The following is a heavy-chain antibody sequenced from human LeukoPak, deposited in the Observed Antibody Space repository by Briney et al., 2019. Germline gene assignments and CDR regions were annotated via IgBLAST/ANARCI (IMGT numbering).Heavy chain of an antibody. J-gene: IGHJ4*02. CDR1: GVSASTSL. Sequence: SETLSLTCTVSGVSASTSLWNWIRQRPGKGLEWIGCLSYTGKTDYNPSLKSRVSISLGSSNNHFSLKLTSVTAADTAVYYCSEGYFEPFDHWGQGILVTVSS. CDR3: SEGYFEPFDH. D-gene: IGHD2/OR15-2a*01. V-gene: IGHV4-59*02. CDR2: LSYTGKT.